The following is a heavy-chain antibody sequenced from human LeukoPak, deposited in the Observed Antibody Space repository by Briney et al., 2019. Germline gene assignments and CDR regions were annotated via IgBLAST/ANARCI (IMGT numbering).Heavy chain of an antibody. V-gene: IGHV3-74*01. CDR1: GFTFSSYW. Sequence: PGGSLRLYCAASGFTFSSYWMHWVRQAPGKGLVWVSRINSDGSSTNYADSVKGRFTISRDNAKNTLYLQMNGLRAEDTAVYYCASLGDSMIVAVDYWGQGTLVTVSS. J-gene: IGHJ4*02. D-gene: IGHD3-22*01. CDR3: ASLGDSMIVAVDY. CDR2: INSDGSST.